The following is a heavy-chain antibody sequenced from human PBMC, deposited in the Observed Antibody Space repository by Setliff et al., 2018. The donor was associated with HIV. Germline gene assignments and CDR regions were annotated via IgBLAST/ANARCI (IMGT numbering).Heavy chain of an antibody. D-gene: IGHD4-17*01. J-gene: IGHJ4*02. Sequence: SETLSLTCTVSGGSIGSSSSFWGWIRQPPGKGLEWIGSIYYSGSTYYNPSLQSRVTISVDTSKNQFSLKLSSVTAADTAVYYCARQKTVTTYFDYWGQGTQVTVSS. CDR3: ARQKTVTTYFDY. CDR1: GGSIGSSSSF. V-gene: IGHV4-39*01. CDR2: IYYSGST.